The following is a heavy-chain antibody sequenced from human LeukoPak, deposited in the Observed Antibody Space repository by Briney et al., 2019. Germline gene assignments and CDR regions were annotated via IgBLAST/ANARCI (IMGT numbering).Heavy chain of an antibody. Sequence: SETLSLTCAVYGGSFSGYYWSWIRQPPGKGLEWIGEINHSGSTNYNPSLKSRVTISVDTSKNQFSLKLNSVTAADTAVYYCARVKDFWSGYYPYYWGQGTLVTVSS. CDR3: ARVKDFWSGYYPYY. V-gene: IGHV4-34*01. J-gene: IGHJ4*02. CDR1: GGSFSGYY. D-gene: IGHD3-3*01. CDR2: INHSGST.